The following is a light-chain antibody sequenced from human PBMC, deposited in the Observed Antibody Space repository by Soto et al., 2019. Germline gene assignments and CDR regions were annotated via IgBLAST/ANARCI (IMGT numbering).Light chain of an antibody. CDR1: QSVSNK. CDR2: GAS. CDR3: QQYNNWPPLT. J-gene: IGKJ4*01. V-gene: IGKV3-15*01. Sequence: EIVMTQSPATLSVSPGERATLSCRASQSVSNKIAWYQQKPGQAPRLLIYGASTRATGIPARFSGSGSGTEFTLTISSLQSEDFAVYYCQQYNNWPPLTFGGGTKVEIK.